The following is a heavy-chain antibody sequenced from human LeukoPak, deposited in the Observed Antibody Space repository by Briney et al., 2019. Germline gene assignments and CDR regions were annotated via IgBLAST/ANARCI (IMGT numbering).Heavy chain of an antibody. CDR3: AHSHTSSPNDY. Sequence: ESGPTLVKPTQTLTLTCTFSGFSLSTSGEGVGWIRQPPGKALEWLALIYWGDDKRYSPSLKSRLTITKDTSKNQVVPTMTNMDPVDTATYFCAHSHTSSPNDYWGQGTLVTVSS. CDR2: IYWGDDK. V-gene: IGHV2-5*02. J-gene: IGHJ4*02. D-gene: IGHD6-13*01. CDR1: GFSLSTSGEG.